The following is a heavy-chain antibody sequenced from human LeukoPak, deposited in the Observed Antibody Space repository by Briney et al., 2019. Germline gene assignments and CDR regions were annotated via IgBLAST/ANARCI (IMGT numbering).Heavy chain of an antibody. D-gene: IGHD6-19*01. CDR1: GYTFISYD. CDR3: ATETVRQWLA. Sequence: GASVKVSCKASGYTFISYDINWVRQVTGQGLEWMGGFDPEDGETIYAQKFQGRVTMTEDTSTDTAYMELSSLRSEDTAVYYCATETVRQWLAWGQGTLVTVSS. J-gene: IGHJ4*02. CDR2: FDPEDGET. V-gene: IGHV1-24*01.